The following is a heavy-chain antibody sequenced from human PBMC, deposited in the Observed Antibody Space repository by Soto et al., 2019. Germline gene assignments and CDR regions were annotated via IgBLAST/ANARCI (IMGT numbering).Heavy chain of an antibody. CDR2: IWFDGSRK. CDR3: ARDIGVTDYRLDY. CDR1: GFTFTNYG. Sequence: QVQLVESGGGVVQPGRSLRLSCAASGFTFTNYGFHWVRQAPGKGLEWVAVIWFDGSRKYYVDSVKGRFTISRDSSKNTLYLQMDSLRADDTALYYCARDIGVTDYRLDYWGQGTLVIVSS. V-gene: IGHV3-33*01. D-gene: IGHD2-21*02. J-gene: IGHJ4*02.